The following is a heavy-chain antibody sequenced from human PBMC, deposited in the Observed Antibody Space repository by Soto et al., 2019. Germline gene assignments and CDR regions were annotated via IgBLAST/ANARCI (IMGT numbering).Heavy chain of an antibody. J-gene: IGHJ5*02. D-gene: IGHD2-15*01. CDR1: GGSFSGYY. CDR2: INHSGST. Sequence: QAQLQQWGAGLLKPSETLSLTCAVYGGSFSGYYWSWIRQPPGKGLEWIGEINHSGSTNYNPSLRSRVTISVDTSKNQFSLKLSSVTAADTAVYYCARGPGNIVVVVAATGGYWFDPWGQGTLVTVSS. V-gene: IGHV4-34*01. CDR3: ARGPGNIVVVVAATGGYWFDP.